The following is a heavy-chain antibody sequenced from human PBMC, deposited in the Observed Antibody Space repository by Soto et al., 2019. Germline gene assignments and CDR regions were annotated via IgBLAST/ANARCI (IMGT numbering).Heavy chain of an antibody. D-gene: IGHD4-17*01. CDR2: LTGSGDST. J-gene: IGHJ4*02. Sequence: EVQLLESGGGLVQPGGSLRLSCAASGFTFSSFAMTWVRQAPGKGLEWVSSLTGSGDSTYYADSVKGRFTISRDNSTTTLYLQMNSLRADDTALYYCAKGTAVTTGDMAYWGQGTLVTVSS. V-gene: IGHV3-23*01. CDR1: GFTFSSFA. CDR3: AKGTAVTTGDMAY.